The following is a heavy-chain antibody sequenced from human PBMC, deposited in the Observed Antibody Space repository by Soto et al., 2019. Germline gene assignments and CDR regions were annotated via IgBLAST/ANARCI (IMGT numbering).Heavy chain of an antibody. Sequence: QVQLVQSGDEVKKTGASVKVSCKASGYTFTSYAISWVRQAPGQGLEWMGWISAYNGNTNHAQKFQGRVTMTTDTSTSTAYMELRSLRSDDTAVYYCARIDILPGSVGYYYYSGMDVWGQGTTVTVSS. V-gene: IGHV1-18*01. CDR1: GYTFTSYA. D-gene: IGHD3-9*01. CDR3: ARIDILPGSVGYYYYSGMDV. CDR2: ISAYNGNT. J-gene: IGHJ6*02.